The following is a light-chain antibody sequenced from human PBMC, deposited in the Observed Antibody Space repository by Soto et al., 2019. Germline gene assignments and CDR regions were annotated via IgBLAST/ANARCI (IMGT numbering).Light chain of an antibody. Sequence: QLVLTQPPSASGTPGQRVTISCSGSSSNIGGNTVNWYQQFPGTAPKVLIYNNNQGPSGVPDRFSGSKSGTSASLAISGLQSEDEATYYCAAWDDSLNGWVFGGGTKLTVL. CDR3: AAWDDSLNGWV. V-gene: IGLV1-44*01. CDR1: SSNIGGNT. CDR2: NNN. J-gene: IGLJ3*02.